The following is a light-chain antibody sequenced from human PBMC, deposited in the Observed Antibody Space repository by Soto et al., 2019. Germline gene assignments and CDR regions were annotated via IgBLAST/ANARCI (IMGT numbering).Light chain of an antibody. CDR3: GTWDSSLSAGGV. V-gene: IGLV2-14*01. CDR2: EVS. Sequence: QSALTQPASVSGSPGQSITISCTGTSSDVGGYNYVSWYQQHPGKAPKLMIYEVSNRPSGVSNRFSGSKSGNTASLTISGLQAEDEADYYCGTWDSSLSAGGVFGTGTKVTVL. CDR1: SSDVGGYNY. J-gene: IGLJ1*01.